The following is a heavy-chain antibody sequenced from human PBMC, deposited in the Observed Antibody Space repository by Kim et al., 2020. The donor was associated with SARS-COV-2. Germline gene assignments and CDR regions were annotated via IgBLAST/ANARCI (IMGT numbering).Heavy chain of an antibody. V-gene: IGHV4-34*01. Sequence: SETMSLTCAVYGGSFSGYYWSWIRQPPGKGLEWIGEINHSGSTNYNPSLKSRVTISVDTSKNQFSLKLSSVTAADTAVYYCARWVLAIFGGGDYYGMDVWGQGTTVTVSS. J-gene: IGHJ6*02. CDR3: ARWVLAIFGGGDYYGMDV. CDR2: INHSGST. CDR1: GGSFSGYY. D-gene: IGHD3-3*01.